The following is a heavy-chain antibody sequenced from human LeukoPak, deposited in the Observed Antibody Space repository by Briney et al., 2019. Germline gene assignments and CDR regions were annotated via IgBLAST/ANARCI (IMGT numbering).Heavy chain of an antibody. CDR2: INHSGST. CDR1: GGSFSGYY. CDR3: ARGVRDIVVVVAATAANFDY. V-gene: IGHV4-34*01. Sequence: SETLSLTCAVYGGSFSGYYWSWIRQPRGKGLEWIGEINHSGSTNYNPSLKSRVTISVDTSKNQFSLKLSSVTAADTAVYYCARGVRDIVVVVAATAANFDYWGQGTLVTVSS. J-gene: IGHJ4*02. D-gene: IGHD2-15*01.